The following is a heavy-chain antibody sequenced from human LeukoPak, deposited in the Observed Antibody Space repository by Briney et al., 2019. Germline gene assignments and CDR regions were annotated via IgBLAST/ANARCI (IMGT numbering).Heavy chain of an antibody. J-gene: IGHJ6*02. V-gene: IGHV3-23*01. CDR1: GFTFSNYA. CDR2: ISGSGGST. Sequence: PGGSLRLSCAASGFTFSNYAMSWVRQAPGKGLEWVSVISGSGGSTFYADSVKGRFTISRDNAKNSLYLQMNSLRAEDTALYYCAKDMGGVVTPGENYYYYGMDVWGQGTMVTVSS. D-gene: IGHD3-3*01. CDR3: AKDMGGVVTPGENYYYYGMDV.